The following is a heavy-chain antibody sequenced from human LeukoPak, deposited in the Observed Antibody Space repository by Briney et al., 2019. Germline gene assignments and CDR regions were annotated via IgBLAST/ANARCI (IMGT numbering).Heavy chain of an antibody. Sequence: PGGSLRLSCAASGFTFSSYWMHWVRQAPGKGLVWVSRINSDGSSTSYADSVKGRFTISRDNAKNSLFLQMNSLRVEDTAVYYCARLGGSYYTYWGQGTLVTVPS. D-gene: IGHD1-26*01. CDR1: GFTFSSYW. CDR3: ARLGGSYYTY. V-gene: IGHV3-74*01. J-gene: IGHJ4*02. CDR2: INSDGSST.